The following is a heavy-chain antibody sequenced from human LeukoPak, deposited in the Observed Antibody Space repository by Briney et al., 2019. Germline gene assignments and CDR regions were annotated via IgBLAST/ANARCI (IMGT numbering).Heavy chain of an antibody. J-gene: IGHJ6*02. CDR3: AKDEADYYYGMDV. CDR1: GFTLNNYA. CDR2: ISWDGGST. V-gene: IGHV3-43*02. Sequence: PGGSLRLSCAASGFTLNNYAMTWVRQAPGKGLEWVSLISWDGGSTYYADSVKGRFTISRDNSKNSLYLQMNSLRTEDTALYYCAKDEADYYYGMDVWGQGTTVTVSS. D-gene: IGHD6-19*01.